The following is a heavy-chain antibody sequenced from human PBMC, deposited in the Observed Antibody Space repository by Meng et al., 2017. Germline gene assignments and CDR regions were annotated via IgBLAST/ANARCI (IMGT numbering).Heavy chain of an antibody. J-gene: IGHJ4*02. CDR3: ARGGISGWYNN. Sequence: GGSLRLSCAASGFTVSSNYMSWVPQAPGKGLEWVSVIYSGGSTYYADSVKGRFTISRDNSKNTLYLQMNIRRAEDTAVYYCARGGISGWYNNWGQGTLVTVSS. V-gene: IGHV3-53*01. CDR2: IYSGGST. CDR1: GFTVSSNY. D-gene: IGHD6-19*01.